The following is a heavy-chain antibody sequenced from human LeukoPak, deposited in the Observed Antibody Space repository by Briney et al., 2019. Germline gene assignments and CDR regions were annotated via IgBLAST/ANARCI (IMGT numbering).Heavy chain of an antibody. CDR1: GSTFSSYE. D-gene: IGHD3-3*01. V-gene: IGHV3-48*03. CDR2: ISSSGSTI. Sequence: GGSLRLSCAASGSTFSSYEMNWVRQAPGKGLEWVSYISSSGSTIYYADSVKGRFTISRDNAKNSLYLQMNSLRAEDTAVYYCARGPKRITIFGVVNYMDVWGKGTTVTVSS. J-gene: IGHJ6*03. CDR3: ARGPKRITIFGVVNYMDV.